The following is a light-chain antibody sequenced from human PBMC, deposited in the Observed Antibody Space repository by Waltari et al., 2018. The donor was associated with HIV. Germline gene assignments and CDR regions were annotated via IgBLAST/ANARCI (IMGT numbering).Light chain of an antibody. CDR1: QTVNKW. CDR3: QQYNSLPWT. J-gene: IGKJ1*01. V-gene: IGKV1-5*03. CDR2: QSS. Sequence: TLSTSVGDRVIITCRASQTVNKWLAWYQQKLGRAPRVIIYQSSTLENGVPSRFSGSASGVDFTLTISSLQPEDLGTYYCQQYNSLPWTFGQGTRVEV.